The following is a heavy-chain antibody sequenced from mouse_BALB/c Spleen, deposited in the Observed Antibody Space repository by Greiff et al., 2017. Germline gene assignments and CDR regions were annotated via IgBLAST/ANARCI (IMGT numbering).Heavy chain of an antibody. D-gene: IGHD2-2*01. CDR3: ARKGDGGYDGYYAMDY. V-gene: IGHV2-4*02. CDR2: IWSGGST. J-gene: IGHJ4*01. Sequence: VMLVESGPGLVAPSQSLSITCTVSGFSLTSYGVHWVRQPPGKGLEWLGVIWSGGSTDYNAAFISRLSISKDNSKSQVFFKMNSLQADDTAIYYCARKGDGGYDGYYAMDYWGQGTSVTVSS. CDR1: GFSLTSYG.